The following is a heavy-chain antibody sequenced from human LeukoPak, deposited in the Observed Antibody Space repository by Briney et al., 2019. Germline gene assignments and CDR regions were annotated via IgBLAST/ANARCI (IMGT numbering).Heavy chain of an antibody. D-gene: IGHD6-25*01. CDR2: ISYDGSNK. J-gene: IGHJ4*02. Sequence: PGRSLRLSCAASGFTFSSYAMHWVRQAPGKGLVWVAVISYDGSNKYYADSVKGRFTISRDNSKDTLYLQMNSLRAEDTAVYYCAKDHLPGIVAADTAYWGQAPLVTVPS. CDR1: GFTFSSYA. CDR3: AKDHLPGIVAADTAY. V-gene: IGHV3-30*04.